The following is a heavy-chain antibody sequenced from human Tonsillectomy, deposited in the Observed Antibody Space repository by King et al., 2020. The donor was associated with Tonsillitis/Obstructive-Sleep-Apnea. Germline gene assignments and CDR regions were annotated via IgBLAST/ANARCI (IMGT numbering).Heavy chain of an antibody. V-gene: IGHV3-20*04. Sequence: EVQLVESGGGVVRPGGSLRLSCAASGFTFDDYGMSWVRQAPGKGLEWVSGINWNGGSTGYADSVKGRFTISRDNAKNSLYLQMNSLRAEDTALSYCARDRNSETASVAPGYFDYWGQGTLVTVSS. CDR3: ARDRNSETASVAPGYFDY. CDR1: GFTFDDYG. J-gene: IGHJ4*02. D-gene: IGHD4-23*01. CDR2: INWNGGST.